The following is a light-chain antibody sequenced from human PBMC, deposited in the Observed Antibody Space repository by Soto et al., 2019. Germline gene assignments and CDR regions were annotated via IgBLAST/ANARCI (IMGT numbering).Light chain of an antibody. CDR2: GAS. V-gene: IGKV3-15*01. J-gene: IGKJ1*01. CDR3: QQYNNWPPWT. CDR1: QSVSRN. Sequence: EIVMTQSPATLSVSPGERVTLSCRASQSVSRNLAWYQQKPGQAPTLLIYGASTRVTDIPARFSGSGSGTEFTLTNSSLQSEDFEVYYCQQYNNWPPWTFGQGTKVEIK.